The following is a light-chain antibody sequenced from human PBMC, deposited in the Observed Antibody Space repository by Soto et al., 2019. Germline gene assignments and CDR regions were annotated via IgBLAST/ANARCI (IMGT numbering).Light chain of an antibody. CDR3: QSYDISLSAWV. J-gene: IGLJ3*02. CDR2: GNT. CDR1: SSNIGAGSD. V-gene: IGLV1-40*01. Sequence: QSVLTQPPSVYGAPGQRVTISCTGNSSNIGAGSDVHWYQQLPGTAPKPLIYGNTYRPSGVPDRFSGSKSGTSASLAITGLQAEDEADYYCQSYDISLSAWVFGGGTKLTVL.